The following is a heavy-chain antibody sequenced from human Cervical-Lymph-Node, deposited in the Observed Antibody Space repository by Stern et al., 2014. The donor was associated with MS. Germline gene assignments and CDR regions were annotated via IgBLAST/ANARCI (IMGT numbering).Heavy chain of an antibody. CDR1: GGSVSSGSYY. CDR2: IHYSGST. J-gene: IGHJ5*02. CDR3: ARVGYYDIVGFDP. D-gene: IGHD3-9*01. Sequence: QVQLQESGPGLVKPSETLSLTCTVSGGSVSSGSYYWSRIRQPPGKGLEWIGYIHYSGSTNYNPSLKSRVTISVDRSKNQFSLKLSSVTAADTAVYYCARVGYYDIVGFDPWGQGTLVTVSS. V-gene: IGHV4-61*01.